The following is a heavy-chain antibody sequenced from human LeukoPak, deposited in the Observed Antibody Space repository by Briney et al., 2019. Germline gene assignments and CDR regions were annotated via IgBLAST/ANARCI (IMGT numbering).Heavy chain of an antibody. D-gene: IGHD5-12*01. CDR2: ISGSDGTT. CDR1: GFTFSSYA. J-gene: IGHJ6*03. V-gene: IGHV3-23*01. Sequence: GGSLRLSCAASGFTFSSYAMSWVRQAPGKGLEWVSSISGSDGTTYYADSVKGRFTISRDNSKYTLSLQMNSLRAEDTAVYYCAKGSGYEHSYYYYYMDVWGKGTTATFSS. CDR3: AKGSGYEHSYYYYYMDV.